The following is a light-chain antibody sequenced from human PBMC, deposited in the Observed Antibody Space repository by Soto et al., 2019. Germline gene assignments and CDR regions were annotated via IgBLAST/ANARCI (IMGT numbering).Light chain of an antibody. CDR1: QSVNNN. CDR3: QQYNKWPLT. CDR2: SAS. Sequence: EIVMTQSPVTLSVSPGERATLSCTASQSVNNNVAWYQQKPGHTPRLLIYSASIGATGTPARFSGSGSGSDFTLTISSLQSEDFAVYYCQQYNKWPLTFGPGTTVDSK. V-gene: IGKV3-15*01. J-gene: IGKJ3*01.